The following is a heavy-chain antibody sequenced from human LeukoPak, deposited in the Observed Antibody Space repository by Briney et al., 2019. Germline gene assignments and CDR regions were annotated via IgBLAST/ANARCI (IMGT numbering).Heavy chain of an antibody. Sequence: QSGGSLRLSCAASGFTFDDYAMNWVRQAPGKGLEWVPSISGSSSDIYYADSVKGRFTISRDNAKKSLYLQMKSLRAEDTAVYYCARRGYHDYSGFDYWGQGTLVTVSS. CDR3: ARRGYHDYSGFDY. CDR1: GFTFDDYA. V-gene: IGHV3-21*01. D-gene: IGHD1-26*01. J-gene: IGHJ4*02. CDR2: ISGSSSDI.